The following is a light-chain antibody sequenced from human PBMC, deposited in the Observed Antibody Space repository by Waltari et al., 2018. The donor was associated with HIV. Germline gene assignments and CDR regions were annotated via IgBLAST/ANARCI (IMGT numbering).Light chain of an antibody. V-gene: IGKV1-39*01. CDR2: GAS. CDR1: QTISTY. CDR3: QQSFSTLLT. Sequence: DIQLTQSPSSLSASVGDRVTISCRASQTISTYLNWYQQKPGKAPKLLISGASSLQSGVPERFSGGGFDTDFSLTISNLQPDDFATYYCQQSFSTLLTFGGGTKVEIK. J-gene: IGKJ4*01.